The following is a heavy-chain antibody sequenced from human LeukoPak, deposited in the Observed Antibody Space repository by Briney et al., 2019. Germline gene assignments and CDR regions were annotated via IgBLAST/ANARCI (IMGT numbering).Heavy chain of an antibody. CDR3: ARSASHYYYMDV. CDR2: IYTSGST. CDR1: GGSISSYY. J-gene: IGHJ6*03. Sequence: SETLSLTCTVSGGSISSYYWSWIRQPPGKGLEWIGYIYTSGSTNYNPSLKSRVTISVDTSKNQFSLKLSSVTAADTAVYYCARSASHYYYMDVWGKGTTVTVSS. D-gene: IGHD2-21*01. V-gene: IGHV4-4*09.